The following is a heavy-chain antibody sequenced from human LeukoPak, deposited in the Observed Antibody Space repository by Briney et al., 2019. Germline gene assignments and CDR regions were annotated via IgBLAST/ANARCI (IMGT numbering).Heavy chain of an antibody. J-gene: IGHJ4*02. D-gene: IGHD5-12*01. V-gene: IGHV3-7*01. Sequence: PGGSLRLSCEASGFSLSAAWMTWVRQAPGKGLEWVATIKNDGSDKYYVDSVKGRFTLSRDNAKNSVYLQMNSLRVEDTAVYYCVNLGYSDGGQGTLVTVS. CDR2: IKNDGSDK. CDR1: GFSLSAAW. CDR3: VNLGYSD.